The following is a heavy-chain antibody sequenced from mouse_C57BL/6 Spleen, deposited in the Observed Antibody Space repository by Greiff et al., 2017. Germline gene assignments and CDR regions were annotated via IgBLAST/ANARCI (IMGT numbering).Heavy chain of an antibody. J-gene: IGHJ4*01. D-gene: IGHD2-10*01. Sequence: VKLQESGPELVKPGASVKISCKASGYAFSSSWMNWVKQRPGKGLEWIGRIYPGDGVPNYPGKFTGTATLTADKSTSTAYMQLSSLTSEDAAVYFCTRRGSYSLMDYWGQGTSVTVSS. CDR3: TRRGSYSLMDY. CDR1: GYAFSSSW. CDR2: IYPGDGVP. V-gene: IGHV1-82*01.